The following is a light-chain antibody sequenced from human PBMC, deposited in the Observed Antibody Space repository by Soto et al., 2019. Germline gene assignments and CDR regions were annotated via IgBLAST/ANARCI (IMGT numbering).Light chain of an antibody. Sequence: EVVMTQSPATLSVSPGERATLSCRASQDVSTNVAWFQQKFGQAPRLLIYAASTRATGLPARFSGSASGSDFNLTISGLQSEEAAMYYWQQYNNWPRTFGQVTRVDI. J-gene: IGKJ1*01. V-gene: IGKV3-15*01. CDR3: QQYNNWPRT. CDR1: QDVSTN. CDR2: AAS.